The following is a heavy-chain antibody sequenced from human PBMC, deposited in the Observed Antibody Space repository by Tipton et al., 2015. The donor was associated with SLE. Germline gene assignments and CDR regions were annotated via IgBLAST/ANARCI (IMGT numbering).Heavy chain of an antibody. V-gene: IGHV4-34*01. CDR3: ARGGTGDGRNPFDP. Sequence: LRLSCAVYDGSLSDYYWSWFRRPPGKGLEWIGEITHRGKTNYNPSLKSRVTISVDTSKNQLSLNLRSVTAADTAVYYCARGGTGDGRNPFDPWGQGTLVTVSS. CDR1: DGSLSDYY. CDR2: ITHRGKT. D-gene: IGHD4-23*01. J-gene: IGHJ5*02.